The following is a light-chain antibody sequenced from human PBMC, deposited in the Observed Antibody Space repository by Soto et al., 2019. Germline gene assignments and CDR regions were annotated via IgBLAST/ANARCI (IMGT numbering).Light chain of an antibody. CDR1: TGAVTSGHY. Sequence: QAVVTQEPSLTVSPGGTVTLTCGSSTGAVTSGHYPYWFQQKPGQAPRTLIYDTSNKHSWTPARFSGFLLGGKAALTLSGAQPEDEAEYYCLLSYSGARGVFGGRTKLTVL. CDR3: LLSYSGARGV. J-gene: IGLJ2*01. V-gene: IGLV7-46*01. CDR2: DTS.